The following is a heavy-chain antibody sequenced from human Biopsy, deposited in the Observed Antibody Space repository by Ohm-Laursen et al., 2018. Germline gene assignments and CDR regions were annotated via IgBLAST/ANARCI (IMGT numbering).Heavy chain of an antibody. CDR3: ASEMMSEAGGFDY. CDR2: IWYDGSNK. CDR1: GFTFSSYG. D-gene: IGHD3-10*01. V-gene: IGHV3-33*01. J-gene: IGHJ4*02. Sequence: SLRLSCTASGFTFSSYGMHWVRQAPGKGLEWVAVIWYDGSNKYYADSVKGRFTISRDNSKNTLYLQMNSLRAGDTAVYYCASEMMSEAGGFDYWGQGTLVTVSS.